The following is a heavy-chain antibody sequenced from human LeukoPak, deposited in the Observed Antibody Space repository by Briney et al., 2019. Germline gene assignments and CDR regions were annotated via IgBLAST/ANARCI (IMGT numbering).Heavy chain of an antibody. J-gene: IGHJ4*02. CDR2: IYYGGST. V-gene: IGHV4-39*01. D-gene: IGHD6-19*01. CDR3: ARRMHQWLSPDY. CDR1: GGSMSSSTYY. Sequence: PSETLSLTCTVSGGSMSSSTYYWGWIRQPPGKGLEWIGSIYYGGSTNYNPSLKSRLTISADTSKNQFSLKLGSVTATDTAVYYCARRMHQWLSPDYWGQGTLVTVSS.